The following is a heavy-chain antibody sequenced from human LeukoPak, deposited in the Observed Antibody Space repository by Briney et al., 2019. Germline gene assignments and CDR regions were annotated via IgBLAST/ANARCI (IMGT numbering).Heavy chain of an antibody. CDR3: ARGGEQLVSSDPGSFDY. D-gene: IGHD6-6*01. Sequence: PGGSLRLSCAASGFTFSSYDMHWVRQATGKGLEWVSAIGTAGDTYYPGSVKGRFTIPRENAKNSLYLQMNSLRAGDTAVYYCARGGEQLVSSDPGSFDYWGQGTLVTVSS. CDR1: GFTFSSYD. J-gene: IGHJ4*02. CDR2: IGTAGDT. V-gene: IGHV3-13*01.